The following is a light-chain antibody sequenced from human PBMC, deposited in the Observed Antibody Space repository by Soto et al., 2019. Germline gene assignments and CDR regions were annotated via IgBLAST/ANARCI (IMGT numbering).Light chain of an antibody. CDR2: EVS. V-gene: IGLV2-23*02. J-gene: IGLJ1*01. Sequence: HSVRKQPASVFGCPGQSITISCTGDSSDVGSYNLVSWYQQHPGKAPKLMIYEVSKRPSGVSNRFSGSKSGNTASLTISGLQAEYEAYYYCCSYAGSSTFFYVFGTGTKVTVL. CDR1: SSDVGSYNL. CDR3: CSYAGSSTFFYV.